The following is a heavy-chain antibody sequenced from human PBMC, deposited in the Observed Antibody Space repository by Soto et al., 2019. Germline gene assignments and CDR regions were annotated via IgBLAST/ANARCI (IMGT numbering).Heavy chain of an antibody. J-gene: IGHJ4*02. D-gene: IGHD1-26*01. CDR1: GFALTTYT. CDR2: INGRSNYK. Sequence: EVHLVESGGGLVAPGGSLRLSCVASGFALTTYTMNWVRQAPGTGLEWVSSINGRSNYKYYSDSVKGRFPVSRDNAQNSLFLQMSRLGPEDTAVYYCVREDGVVGASSAFDSWGQGTLVTVSS. V-gene: IGHV3-21*01. CDR3: VREDGVVGASSAFDS.